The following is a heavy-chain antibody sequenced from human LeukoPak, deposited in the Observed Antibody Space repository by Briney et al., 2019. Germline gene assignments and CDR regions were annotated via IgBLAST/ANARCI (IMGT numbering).Heavy chain of an antibody. V-gene: IGHV4-30-2*01. J-gene: IGHJ6*02. CDR1: GGSISSGGYS. D-gene: IGHD3-3*01. CDR3: ARGDHYDFWSGYRREYGMDV. CDR2: IYHSGST. Sequence: PSETLSLTCAVSGGSISSGGYSWSWIRQPPGKGLEWIGYIYHSGSTYYNPSLKSRVAISVDRSKNQFSLKLSSVTAADTAVYYCARGDHYDFWSGYRREYGMDVWGQGTTVTVSS.